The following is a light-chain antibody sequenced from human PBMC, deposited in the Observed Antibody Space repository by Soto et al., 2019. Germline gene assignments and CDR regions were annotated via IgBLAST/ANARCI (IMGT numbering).Light chain of an antibody. J-gene: IGKJ1*01. CDR2: AAS. CDR3: QQSYSTPPT. CDR1: QSINSY. V-gene: IGKV1-39*01. Sequence: DIQMPQSTSSLSASVGDRVTITCRASQSINSYLIWYQQKPGKAAKLLIYAASSLQSGVPSRFSGSGSGTDFTLTISSLQPEDFATYYGQQSYSTPPTFGQGTKVDIK.